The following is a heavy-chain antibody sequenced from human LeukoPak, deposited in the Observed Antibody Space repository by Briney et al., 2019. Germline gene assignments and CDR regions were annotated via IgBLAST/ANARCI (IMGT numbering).Heavy chain of an antibody. Sequence: HPGGSLRLSCAASGFTFSSYGMSWVRQAPGKGLEWVSAISGSGGSTYYADSVKGRFTISRDNSKNTLYLQMNSLRAEDTAVYYCAKTPRITMIVPHYYFDYWGQGTLVTVSS. J-gene: IGHJ4*02. V-gene: IGHV3-23*01. D-gene: IGHD3-22*01. CDR1: GFTFSSYG. CDR2: ISGSGGST. CDR3: AKTPRITMIVPHYYFDY.